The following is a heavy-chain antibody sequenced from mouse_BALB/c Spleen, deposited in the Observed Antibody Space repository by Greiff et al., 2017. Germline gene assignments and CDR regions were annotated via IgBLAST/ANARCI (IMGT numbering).Heavy chain of an antibody. D-gene: IGHD3-1*01. CDR2: IYPGDGDT. CDR3: AISSSGYDYAMDY. CDR1: GYAFSSSW. Sequence: VQLQQSGPELVKPGASVKISCKASGYAFSSSWMNWVKQRPGQGLEWIGRIYPGDGDTNYNGKFKGKATLTADKSSSTAYMQLSSLTSVDSAVYFCAISSSGYDYAMDYWGQGTSVTVSS. V-gene: IGHV1-82*01. J-gene: IGHJ4*01.